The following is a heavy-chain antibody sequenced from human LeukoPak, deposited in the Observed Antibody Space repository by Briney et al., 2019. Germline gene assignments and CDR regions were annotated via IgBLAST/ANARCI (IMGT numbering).Heavy chain of an antibody. CDR1: GGSFSGYY. Sequence: LETLSLTRAVYGGSFSGYYWSGIRQPPGKGLEWIGEINHSGSTNYNPSLESRVTISVDTSKNQFSLKLSSVTAADTAVYYCARGGGGYCSSTSCRKFNWFDPWGQGTLVTVSS. CDR2: INHSGST. J-gene: IGHJ5*02. CDR3: ARGGGGYCSSTSCRKFNWFDP. D-gene: IGHD2-2*01. V-gene: IGHV4-34*01.